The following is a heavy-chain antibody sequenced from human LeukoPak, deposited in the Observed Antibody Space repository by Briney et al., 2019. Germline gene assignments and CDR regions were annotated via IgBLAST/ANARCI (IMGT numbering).Heavy chain of an antibody. D-gene: IGHD1-26*01. V-gene: IGHV3-15*01. CDR2: IKSKTDGGTT. CDR1: GFTFSNAW. CDR3: TPDLGATVPEGDY. J-gene: IGHJ4*02. Sequence: GGSLRLSCAASGFTFSNAWMSWVRQAPGKGLEWVGRIKSKTDGGTTDYAAPVKGRFTISRDDSKNTLYLQMNSLKTEDTAVYYCTPDLGATVPEGDYWGQGTLVTVSS.